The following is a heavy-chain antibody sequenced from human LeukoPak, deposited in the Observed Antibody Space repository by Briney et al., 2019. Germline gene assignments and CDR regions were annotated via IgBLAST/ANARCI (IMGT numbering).Heavy chain of an antibody. CDR1: GFTFSSYG. CDR2: IRYDGSNK. J-gene: IGHJ4*02. CDR3: ARGGAARPDF. V-gene: IGHV3-30*02. D-gene: IGHD6-6*01. Sequence: GGSLRLSCAASGFTFSSYGMHWVRQAPGKGLEWVAFIRYDGSNKYYADSVKGRFTISRDNSKNTLYLQMNSLRVEDTAIYYCARGGAARPDFWGQGTLVTVSS.